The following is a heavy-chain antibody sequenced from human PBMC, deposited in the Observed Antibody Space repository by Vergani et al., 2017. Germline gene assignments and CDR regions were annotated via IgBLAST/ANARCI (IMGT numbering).Heavy chain of an antibody. CDR2: INPNSGGT. J-gene: IGHJ5*02. D-gene: IGHD2-2*01. CDR1: GYTFTGYY. V-gene: IGHV1-2*02. CDR3: ATSSTSCYPCNWFDP. Sequence: QVQLVQSGAEVKKPGASVKVSCKASGYTFTGYYMHWVRQAPGQGLEWMGWINPNSGGTNYAQKFQGRVTMTRDTSISTAYMELSRLRSDDTAVYYCATSSTSCYPCNWFDPWGQGTLVTVSS.